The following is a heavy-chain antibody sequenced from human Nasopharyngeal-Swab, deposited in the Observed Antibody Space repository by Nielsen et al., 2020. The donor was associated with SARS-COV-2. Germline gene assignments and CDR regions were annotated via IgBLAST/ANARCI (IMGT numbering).Heavy chain of an antibody. CDR2: INHSGST. CDR3: ATTGYSSVYYVH. D-gene: IGHD6-25*01. Sequence: SETLSLTCTVSGGSISSYYWSWIRQPPGKGLEWIGEINHSGSTSYNPSLESRVTLSVDTSKNQFSLNLISVTAADTAVYYCATTGYSSVYYVHWGQGVLVTVSS. V-gene: IGHV4-34*01. J-gene: IGHJ4*02. CDR1: GGSISSYY.